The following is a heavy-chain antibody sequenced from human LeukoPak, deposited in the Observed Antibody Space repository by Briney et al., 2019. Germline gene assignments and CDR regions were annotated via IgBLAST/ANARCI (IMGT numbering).Heavy chain of an antibody. Sequence: EASVKVSCKASGGTFSSYAISWVRQAPGQGLEWMGGIIPIFGTANYAQKFQGRVTITADESTSTAYMELSSLRSEDTAVYYCARHTGSNYYGSGSYSGIWFDPWGQGTLVTVSS. CDR3: ARHTGSNYYGSGSYSGIWFDP. V-gene: IGHV1-69*13. CDR2: IIPIFGTA. D-gene: IGHD3-10*01. J-gene: IGHJ5*02. CDR1: GGTFSSYA.